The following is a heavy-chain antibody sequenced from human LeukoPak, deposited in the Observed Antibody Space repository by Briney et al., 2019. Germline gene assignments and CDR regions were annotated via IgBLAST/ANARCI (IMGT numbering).Heavy chain of an antibody. CDR1: GFSFSNYG. J-gene: IGHJ4*02. D-gene: IGHD3-10*01. CDR3: ARDRVSMIRGVTALDY. CDR2: ISSSSSYI. V-gene: IGHV3-21*01. Sequence: GGSLRLSCAASGFSFSNYGMNWVRQAPEKGLEWVSSISSSSSYIYYADSLKGRFTISRDNARNSLYLQMNSLRAEDTAVYYRARDRVSMIRGVTALDYWGQGTLVTLSS.